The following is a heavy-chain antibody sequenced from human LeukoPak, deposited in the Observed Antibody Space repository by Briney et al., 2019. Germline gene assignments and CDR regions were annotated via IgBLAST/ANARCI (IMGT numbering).Heavy chain of an antibody. Sequence: SETLSLTCTVSGYSISSGYYWGWVRQPPGKGLEWIGSIFHTGSTYHNPSLQSRVTISVDTSKNQFSLKLNSVTAADTAVYYCAKDISSGWPYCFDYWGQGTLVTVSS. CDR3: AKDISSGWPYCFDY. CDR2: IFHTGST. J-gene: IGHJ4*02. V-gene: IGHV4-38-2*02. D-gene: IGHD6-19*01. CDR1: GYSISSGYY.